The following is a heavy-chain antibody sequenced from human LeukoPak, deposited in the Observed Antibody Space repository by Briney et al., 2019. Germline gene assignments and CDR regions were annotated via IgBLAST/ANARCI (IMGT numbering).Heavy chain of an antibody. CDR1: GFTFSSYA. J-gene: IGHJ5*02. CDR3: AKAGASSSGWPT. V-gene: IGHV3-23*01. D-gene: IGHD6-19*01. CDR2: ISGSGGST. Sequence: GGSVRLSCASSGFTFSSYAMSWVRQASGKGLEWVSAISGSGGSTYYADSVKGRFTIYRDNSKNSLYLQMNSLRAEDTGVYYCAKAGASSSGWPTWGQGTVVSVSS.